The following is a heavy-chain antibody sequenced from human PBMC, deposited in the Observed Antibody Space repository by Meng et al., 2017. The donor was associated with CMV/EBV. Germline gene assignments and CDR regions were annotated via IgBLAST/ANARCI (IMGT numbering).Heavy chain of an antibody. Sequence: GESLKISCAASGFTFSSYAMHWVRQAPGKGLEWVAVIPYDGSNKYYADSVKGRFTISRDNSKNTLYLQMNSLRAEDTAVYYCASRCSSTSCRNWFDPWGQGTLVTVSS. CDR2: IPYDGSNK. CDR1: GFTFSSYA. V-gene: IGHV3-30-3*01. J-gene: IGHJ5*02. D-gene: IGHD2-2*01. CDR3: ASRCSSTSCRNWFDP.